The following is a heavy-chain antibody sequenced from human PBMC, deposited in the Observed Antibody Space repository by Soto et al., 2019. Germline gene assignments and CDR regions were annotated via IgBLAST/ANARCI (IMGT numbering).Heavy chain of an antibody. CDR3: ARVSGGVDFWSGLFDP. V-gene: IGHV1-69*13. Sequence: SVKVSCKASGGTFSSYAISWVRQAPGQGLEWMGGIIPIFGTANYAQKFQGRVTITADESTSTAYMELSSLRSEDTAVYYCARVSGGVDFWSGLFDPWGQGTLVTVSS. D-gene: IGHD3-3*01. CDR2: IIPIFGTA. J-gene: IGHJ5*02. CDR1: GGTFSSYA.